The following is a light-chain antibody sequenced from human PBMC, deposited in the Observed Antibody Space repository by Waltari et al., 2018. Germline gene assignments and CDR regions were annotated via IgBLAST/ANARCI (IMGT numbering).Light chain of an antibody. CDR2: GAS. CDR3: QHYLRLPVT. J-gene: IGKJ1*01. V-gene: IGKV3-20*01. CDR1: QSVRRA. Sequence: EIVLTQSPGTLSLSLGERATVSCRASQSVRRALAWYQQKPGQAPRLLIYGASTRATGIPDRFSGSGSGTDFSLTISRVEPDDFAVYYCQHYLRLPVTFGQGTTVEI.